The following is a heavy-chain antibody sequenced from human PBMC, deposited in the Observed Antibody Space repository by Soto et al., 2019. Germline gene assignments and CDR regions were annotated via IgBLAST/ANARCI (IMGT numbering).Heavy chain of an antibody. V-gene: IGHV3-33*01. J-gene: IGHJ4*02. Sequence: GGSLRLSCAVPGGIFHGYGMHWVRQAPSKELEWLAIIRFDGSNEEYADSVKGRFTISRDNSKNALYLQMNTLGAEDTAVYYCARDGIGGTVFRGYLDYWGRGTVVTVSS. CDR1: GGIFHGYG. CDR3: ARDGIGGTVFRGYLDY. CDR2: IRFDGSNE. D-gene: IGHD1-7*01.